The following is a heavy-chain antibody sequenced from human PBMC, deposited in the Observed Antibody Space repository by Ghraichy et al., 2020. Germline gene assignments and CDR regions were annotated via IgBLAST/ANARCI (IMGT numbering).Heavy chain of an antibody. Sequence: SETLSLTCAVYGGSFSGYYWSWIRQPPGKGLEWIGEINHSGSTNYNPSLKSQVTISVDTSKNQFSLKLSSVTAADTAVYYCARGWNRSHYYGSGSYYNGYNYFDYWGQGTLVTVSS. CDR1: GGSFSGYY. V-gene: IGHV4-34*01. CDR3: ARGWNRSHYYGSGSYYNGYNYFDY. CDR2: INHSGST. D-gene: IGHD3-10*01. J-gene: IGHJ4*02.